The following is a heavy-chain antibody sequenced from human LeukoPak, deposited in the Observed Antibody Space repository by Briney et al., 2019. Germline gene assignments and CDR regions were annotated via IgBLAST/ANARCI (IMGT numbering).Heavy chain of an antibody. CDR2: INHSGST. Sequence: SETLSLTCAVYGGSFSGYYWSWIRQPPGKGLEWIGEINHSGSTNYNPSLKSRVTISVDTSKNQFSLKLSSVTAADTAVYYCAREYSSSLDYYYYMDVWGKGTTVTVSS. V-gene: IGHV4-34*01. CDR1: GGSFSGYY. J-gene: IGHJ6*03. D-gene: IGHD6-6*01. CDR3: AREYSSSLDYYYYMDV.